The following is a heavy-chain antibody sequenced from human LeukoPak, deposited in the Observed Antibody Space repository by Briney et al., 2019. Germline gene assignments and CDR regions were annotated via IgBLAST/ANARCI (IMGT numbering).Heavy chain of an antibody. J-gene: IGHJ3*02. CDR2: ISYDGSNK. V-gene: IGHV3-30*04. CDR1: GFTFSSYA. D-gene: IGHD2-15*01. Sequence: GRSLRLSCAASGFTFSSYAMHWVRQAPGKGLEWVAVISYDGSNKYYADSVKGRFTISRDNSKNTLYLQMNSLRAEDTAVYYCARSYQYCSGGSCYSDYAFDIWGQGTMVTVSS. CDR3: ARSYQYCSGGSCYSDYAFDI.